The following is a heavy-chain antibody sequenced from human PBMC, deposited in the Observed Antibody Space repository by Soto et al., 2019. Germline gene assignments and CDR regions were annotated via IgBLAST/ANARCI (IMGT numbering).Heavy chain of an antibody. CDR2: ISSAVNT. J-gene: IGHJ4*02. CDR3: AKWNVYGDF. V-gene: IGHV3-23*01. CDR1: GFTFSNYA. Sequence: EVQLLQSGGGLVQPGGSLRLSCAGSGFTFSNYAMSWVRQAPGKGLEWVSAISSAVNTYYADSVKGRCTISRDNSNNTVYLQMHSLRVEDTAVYYCAKWNVYGDFWGQGTLVTVSS. D-gene: IGHD1-1*01.